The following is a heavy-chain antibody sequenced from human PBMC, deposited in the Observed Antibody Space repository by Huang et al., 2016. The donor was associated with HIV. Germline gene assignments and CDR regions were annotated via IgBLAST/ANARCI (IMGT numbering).Heavy chain of an antibody. J-gene: IGHJ4*02. CDR3: ARGRGSSWSLFDT. V-gene: IGHV4-34*02. CDR2: INQRGRT. Sequence: QVQLEQWGARLLKPSETLSLTCAVYGESLSDFFWSWIRQPPGKGLEWIGEINQRGRTTYNPSLKSRVTSAVDTSKKQFSLKLKSVTAADTSMYYCARGRGSSWSLFDTWGQGSLVTVFS. CDR1: GESLSDFF. D-gene: IGHD6-13*01.